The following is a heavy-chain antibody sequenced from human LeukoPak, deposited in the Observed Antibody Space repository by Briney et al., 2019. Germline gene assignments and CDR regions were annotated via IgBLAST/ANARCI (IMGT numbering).Heavy chain of an antibody. V-gene: IGHV4-39*07. CDR3: ARLSSVWIKDYYHYMDI. CDR2: VYYSGST. CDR1: GGSIASSSHY. Sequence: SETLSLTCSLSGGSIASSSHYWAWIRQPPGKGLEWVGSVYYSGSTYYSPSLKSRLTMSVDTSKNQFSLKLKSVTAADTALYYCARLSSVWIKDYYHYMDIWGKGTTVIVSS. J-gene: IGHJ6*03. D-gene: IGHD5-12*01.